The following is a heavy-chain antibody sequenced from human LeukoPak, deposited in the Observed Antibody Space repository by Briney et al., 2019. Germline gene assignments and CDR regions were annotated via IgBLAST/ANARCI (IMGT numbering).Heavy chain of an antibody. CDR1: GGSISSGSYY. CDR3: ARVLYDSSGYYAGTFDY. Sequence: SETLSLTCTVSGGSISSGSYYWSWIRQPAGKGLEWIGRIYTSGSTNYNPSLKSRVTISVDTSKNQFSLKLSSVTAADTAVYYCARVLYDSSGYYAGTFDYWGQGTLVTVSS. D-gene: IGHD3-22*01. J-gene: IGHJ4*02. CDR2: IYTSGST. V-gene: IGHV4-61*02.